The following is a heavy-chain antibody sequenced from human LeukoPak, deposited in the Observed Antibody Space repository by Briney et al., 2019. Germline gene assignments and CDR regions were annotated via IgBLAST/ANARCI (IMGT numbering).Heavy chain of an antibody. V-gene: IGHV3-30*03. CDR1: GFTFSSYG. Sequence: GRSLRLSCAASGFTFSSYGMHWVRQAPDKGLEWVAVISYDGSNKYYADSVKGRFTISRDNSKNTLYLQMNSLRAEDTAVYYCATGLLFDPWGQGTLVTVSS. D-gene: IGHD2-15*01. J-gene: IGHJ5*02. CDR3: ATGLLFDP. CDR2: ISYDGSNK.